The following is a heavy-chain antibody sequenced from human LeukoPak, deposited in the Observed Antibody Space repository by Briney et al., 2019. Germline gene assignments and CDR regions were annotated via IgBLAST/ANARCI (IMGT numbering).Heavy chain of an antibody. J-gene: IGHJ4*02. CDR1: GFTFSSYS. V-gene: IGHV3-48*01. Sequence: GGSLRLSCAASGFTFSSYSMNWVRQAPGKGLEWVSYISSSSSTIYYADSVKGRFTISRDNAKNSVYLQVNSLRVEDTATYYCVVRYADYWGQGTLVTVSA. D-gene: IGHD3-22*01. CDR3: VVRYADY. CDR2: ISSSSSTI.